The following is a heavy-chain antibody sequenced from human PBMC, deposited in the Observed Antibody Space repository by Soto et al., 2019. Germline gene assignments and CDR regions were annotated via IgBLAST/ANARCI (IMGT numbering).Heavy chain of an antibody. J-gene: IGHJ6*02. CDR2: IYWDDAK. D-gene: IGHD2-21*02. CDR1: AFSLSTGGVG. V-gene: IGHV2-5*02. Sequence: QITLKESGPTLVKPTQTLTLTCTFSAFSLSTGGVGVGWIRQPPGKALEWLALIYWDDAKRYSPSLRSRLTITKDTSKNQVVLTMTNMDPVDTATYYCIQSRCGGDCLQSYASYYYYGMDVWGQGTTVTVSS. CDR3: IQSRCGGDCLQSYASYYYYGMDV.